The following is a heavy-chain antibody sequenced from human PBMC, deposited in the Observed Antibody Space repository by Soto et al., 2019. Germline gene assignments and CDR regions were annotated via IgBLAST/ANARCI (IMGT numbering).Heavy chain of an antibody. CDR1: ANSMSSSTNNCY. D-gene: IGHD3-16*01. Sequence: PPETMSLTCSVAANSMSSSTNNCYWSWNRQSPGTGLEWIGSIYYSGATNYNPSLESRLTISVDTSKNQFSLNLSSVTAADTAVYYCARAMGDWGTYYYYYGFDVWGHGTPVTVS. CDR2: IYYSGAT. J-gene: IGHJ6*02. CDR3: ARAMGDWGTYYYYYGFDV. V-gene: IGHV4-59*01.